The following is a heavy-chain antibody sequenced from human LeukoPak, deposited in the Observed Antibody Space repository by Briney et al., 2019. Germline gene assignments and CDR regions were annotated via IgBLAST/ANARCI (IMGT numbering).Heavy chain of an antibody. CDR2: IQYDESLK. CDR3: AKDQGVVGSYDA. CDR1: GFTFSRFG. J-gene: IGHJ5*02. Sequence: GGSLRLSCEASGFTFSRFGMNWVRHAPGKGLEWVAFIQYDESLKCYLGSVKGRFATSRDNSKNTVYLQMNSLRVEDTAVYYCAKDQGVVGSYDAWGQGTLVTVSS. D-gene: IGHD3-10*01. V-gene: IGHV3-30*02.